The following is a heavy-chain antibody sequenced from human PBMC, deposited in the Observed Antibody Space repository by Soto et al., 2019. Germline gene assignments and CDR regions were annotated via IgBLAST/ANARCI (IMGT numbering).Heavy chain of an antibody. J-gene: IGHJ4*02. V-gene: IGHV1-46*01. CDR2: STTAGGGT. Sequence: QVQLVQSGAEVTKPGASVKVSCEAHGYTFTRYLIHWVRQAPGQSLEWVGASTTAGGGTTYGQNLQGRVTMTRDTPTNTGYMELSSLRSEDTAVYFCARRDSNSWSFDYWGQGTMVTVSS. CDR3: ARRDSNSWSFDY. D-gene: IGHD6-13*01. CDR1: GYTFTRYL.